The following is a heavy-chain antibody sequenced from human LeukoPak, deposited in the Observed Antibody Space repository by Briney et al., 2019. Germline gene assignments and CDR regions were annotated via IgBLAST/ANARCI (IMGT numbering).Heavy chain of an antibody. CDR2: INHRGST. CDR3: ARDPTTVMTVPWYFDT. CDR1: DGAFTGYF. V-gene: IGHV4-34*01. D-gene: IGHD4-11*01. J-gene: IGHJ4*02. Sequence: SETLSLTCAVYDGAFTGYFWNWIRQSPGKGLEWIGEINHRGSTNYNPSLKGRLTISVDTSKNQFSLRLTSVTAADTGVYFCARDPTTVMTVPWYFDTWGQGTLVTVSS.